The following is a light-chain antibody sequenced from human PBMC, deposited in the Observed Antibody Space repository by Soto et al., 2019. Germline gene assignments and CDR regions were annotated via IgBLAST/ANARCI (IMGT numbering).Light chain of an antibody. Sequence: QTVVTQEPSLTVSPGGTVTLTCTSSTGAVTSDYYPNWFQQKPGQAPRALIYSTDNKHSWTPARFSGSLLGGKAALTLSNSQPDDEAEYYCLLYDGGAGVFGGGTKLTVL. J-gene: IGLJ3*02. CDR3: LLYDGGAGV. CDR1: TGAVTSDYY. V-gene: IGLV7-43*01. CDR2: STD.